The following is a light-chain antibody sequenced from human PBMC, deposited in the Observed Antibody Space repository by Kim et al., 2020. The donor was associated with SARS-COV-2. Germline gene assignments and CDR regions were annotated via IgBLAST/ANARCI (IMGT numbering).Light chain of an antibody. Sequence: SYELTQPPSVSVSPGQTASITCSGDKLGDKYVCWFQQKSGQSPILVIYQNDKRPSGLPERFSVSNSGNTATLTISGPQTMDEADYYCQAWDSSTAKFGGG. J-gene: IGLJ2*01. CDR1: KLGDKY. V-gene: IGLV3-1*01. CDR2: QND. CDR3: QAWDSSTAK.